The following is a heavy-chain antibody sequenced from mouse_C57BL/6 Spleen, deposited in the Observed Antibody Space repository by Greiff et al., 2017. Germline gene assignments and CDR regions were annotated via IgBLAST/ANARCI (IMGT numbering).Heavy chain of an antibody. D-gene: IGHD1-1*01. V-gene: IGHV3-6*01. CDR2: ISYDGSN. J-gene: IGHJ2*01. CDR1: GYSITSGYY. Sequence: EVHLVESGPGLVKPSQSLSLTCSVTGYSITSGYYWNWIRQFPGNKLEWMGYISYDGSNNYNPSLKNRISITRDTSKNKFFLKLNSVTTEDTATYYCARNYGSSSYYFDYWGQGTTLTVSS. CDR3: ARNYGSSSYYFDY.